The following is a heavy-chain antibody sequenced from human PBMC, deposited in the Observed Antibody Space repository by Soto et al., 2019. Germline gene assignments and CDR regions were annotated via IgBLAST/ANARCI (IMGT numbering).Heavy chain of an antibody. Sequence: EVQLVESGGGLVKPGESLRLSCAASDLSFSNAYINWVRQAPGKGLEWVGRIKSKTDGGTIDYAAPVKGRFIISRDDSSNPVYLQMNSLKTEDPAVYYCTTLGALGYWGQGTLVTVSS. CDR1: DLSFSNAY. J-gene: IGHJ4*02. V-gene: IGHV3-15*07. D-gene: IGHD2-15*01. CDR2: IKSKTDGGTI. CDR3: TTLGALGY.